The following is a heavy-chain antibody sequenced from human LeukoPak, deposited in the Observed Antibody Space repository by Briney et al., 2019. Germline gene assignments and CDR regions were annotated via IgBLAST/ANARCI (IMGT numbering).Heavy chain of an antibody. D-gene: IGHD6-6*01. J-gene: IGHJ4*02. CDR2: ISPTSGTT. Sequence: ESGGSLRLSCAASGFTFSNYAMSWVRQAPGKGLDWVSAISPTSGTTYYADSVKGRFTISRDNSKNTVYLQMNSLRAEDTAVYYCANLVRSSSRDYWGQGTLVTVSS. CDR3: ANLVRSSSRDY. CDR1: GFTFSNYA. V-gene: IGHV3-23*01.